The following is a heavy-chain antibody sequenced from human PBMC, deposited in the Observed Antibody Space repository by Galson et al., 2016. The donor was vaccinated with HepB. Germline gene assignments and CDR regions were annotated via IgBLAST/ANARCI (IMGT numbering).Heavy chain of an antibody. CDR1: GYIFTNYG. V-gene: IGHV1-18*01. D-gene: IGHD2-2*02. J-gene: IGHJ6*02. CDR2: ISVYNGNT. Sequence: SVKVSCKASGYIFTNYGISWVRQAPGQGLEWMGWISVYNGNTNYAQKLQGRVTMTTDTSTSTAYLELRGLRSDDTAVYYCARDSTVVLPAAIVHYYYYGMDYWGQGTVVTVSS. CDR3: ARDSTVVLPAAIVHYYYYGMDY.